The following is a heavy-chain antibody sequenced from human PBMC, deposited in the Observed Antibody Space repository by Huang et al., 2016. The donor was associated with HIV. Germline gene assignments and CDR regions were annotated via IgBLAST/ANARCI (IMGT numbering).Heavy chain of an antibody. Sequence: EVQLVESGGGLIQPGGSIRLSCAASGFTVSSNYMSWVRQAPGKVREWVSVIYTDASTYFADSVKCRFTISRDNSKNTLYLQINSLRAEDTAVYYCAAQWELLGGVDFWGQGTLVTVSS. CDR3: AAQWELLGGVDF. J-gene: IGHJ4*02. CDR1: GFTVSSNY. CDR2: IYTDAST. V-gene: IGHV3-53*01. D-gene: IGHD1-26*01.